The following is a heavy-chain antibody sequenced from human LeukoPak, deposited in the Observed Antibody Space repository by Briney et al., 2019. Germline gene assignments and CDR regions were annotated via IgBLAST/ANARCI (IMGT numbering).Heavy chain of an antibody. CDR2: INHSGST. Sequence: SETLSLTCAVYGGSFSGYYWSWIRQPPGKGLEWIGEINHSGSTNYNPSLKSRVTISVDTSKNQFSLKLGSVTAADTAVYYCASNSLTVTTPGMDVWGQGTTVTVSS. CDR1: GGSFSGYY. CDR3: ASNSLTVTTPGMDV. J-gene: IGHJ6*02. V-gene: IGHV4-34*01. D-gene: IGHD4-4*01.